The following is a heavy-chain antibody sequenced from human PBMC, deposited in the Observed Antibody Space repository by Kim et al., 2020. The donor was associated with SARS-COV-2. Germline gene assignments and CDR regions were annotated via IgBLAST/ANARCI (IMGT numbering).Heavy chain of an antibody. CDR2: T. Sequence: TNYNPSLKSRVTISVDTSKNQFSLKLSSVTAADTAVYYCARRGYYGSGSHWGQGTLVTVSS. CDR3: ARRGYYGSGSH. V-gene: IGHV4-34*01. D-gene: IGHD3-10*01. J-gene: IGHJ4*02.